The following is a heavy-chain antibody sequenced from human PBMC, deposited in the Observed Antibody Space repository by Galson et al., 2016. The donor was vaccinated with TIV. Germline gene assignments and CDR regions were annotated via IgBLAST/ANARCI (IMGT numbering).Heavy chain of an antibody. CDR3: ARLRGRSSGYD. J-gene: IGHJ4*02. D-gene: IGHD3-22*01. CDR2: IYHSGST. V-gene: IGHV4-38-2*01. CDR1: SYFIRDGYY. Sequence: ETLSLTCAVSSYFIRDGYYWGWIRQPPGKGLECIGSIYHSGSTSYNPSLKSRVTISLDTSKNQFSLKLKSVTAADTAVYYCARLRGRSSGYDWGQGTLVTVSS.